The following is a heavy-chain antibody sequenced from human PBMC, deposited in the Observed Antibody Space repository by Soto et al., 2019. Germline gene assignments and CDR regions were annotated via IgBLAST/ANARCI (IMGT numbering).Heavy chain of an antibody. CDR3: ARSRYYDSSCYRALDVFSI. D-gene: IGHD3-22*01. Sequence: GAYFVCRLRLDKRKGLEWIGYIYYSGSTYYNPSLKSRVTISVDTSNNQFSLKLSSVTAADTAVYYCARSRYYDSSCYRALDVFSISTQGTMVTGSS. CDR2: IYYSGST. J-gene: IGHJ3*02. CDR1: GAYF. V-gene: IGHV4-31*02.